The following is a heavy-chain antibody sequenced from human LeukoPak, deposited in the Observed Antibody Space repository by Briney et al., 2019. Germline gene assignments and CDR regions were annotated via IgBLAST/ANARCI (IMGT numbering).Heavy chain of an antibody. CDR2: IRYDGSNK. D-gene: IGHD2-2*01. CDR1: GFTFSSYG. J-gene: IGHJ3*02. Sequence: PGGSLRLSCAASGFTFSSYGMHWVRQAPGKGLEWVAFIRYDGSNKYYAGSVKGRFTISRDNSKNTLYLQMNSLRAEDTAVYYCARRFCSTTSCSTGYDAFDMWGQGTKVTVSS. CDR3: ARRFCSTTSCSTGYDAFDM. V-gene: IGHV3-30*02.